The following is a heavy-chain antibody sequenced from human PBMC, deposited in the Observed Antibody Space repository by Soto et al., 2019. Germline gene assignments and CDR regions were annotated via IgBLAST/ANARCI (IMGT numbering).Heavy chain of an antibody. Sequence: SETLSLTCTVSGGSISSYYCSWILQPPGKGLEWIGYIYYSGSTNYNPSLKSRVTISVDTSKNQFSLKLSSVTAADTAVYYCARYGNYRDYLDYPAQRTLVIVSS. J-gene: IGHJ4*02. CDR3: ARYGNYRDYLDY. V-gene: IGHV4-59*01. CDR2: IYYSGST. CDR1: GGSISSYY. D-gene: IGHD4-17*01.